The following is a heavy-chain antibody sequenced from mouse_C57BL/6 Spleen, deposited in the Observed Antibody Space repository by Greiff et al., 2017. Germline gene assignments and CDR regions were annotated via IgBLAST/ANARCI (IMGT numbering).Heavy chain of an antibody. V-gene: IGHV10-1*01. CDR2: IRSKSNNYAT. D-gene: IGHD1-1*01. CDR1: GFSFNTYA. Sequence: EVMLVESGGGLVQPKGSLKLSCAASGFSFNTYAMNWVRPAPGKGLEWVARIRSKSNNYATYYADSVKDRFTISSDDSESMLYLQMNNLKTEDTARYYCVRHDYGSLYAMDYWGQGTSVTVSS. CDR3: VRHDYGSLYAMDY. J-gene: IGHJ4*01.